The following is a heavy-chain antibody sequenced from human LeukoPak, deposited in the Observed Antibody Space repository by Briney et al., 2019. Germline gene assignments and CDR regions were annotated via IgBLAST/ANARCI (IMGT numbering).Heavy chain of an antibody. CDR3: AKVTVGFSFGELEIDY. V-gene: IGHV3-30*02. Sequence: PGGSLRLSCAASGFTFSSYGMHWVHQAPGKGLEWVAFIRYDGSNKYYADSVKGRFTISRDNSKNTLYLQMNSLRAEDTAVYYCAKVTVGFSFGELEIDYWGQGTLVTVSS. CDR2: IRYDGSNK. D-gene: IGHD3-10*01. CDR1: GFTFSSYG. J-gene: IGHJ4*02.